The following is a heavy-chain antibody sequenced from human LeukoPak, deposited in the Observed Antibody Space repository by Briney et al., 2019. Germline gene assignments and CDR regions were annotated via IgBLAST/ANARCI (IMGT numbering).Heavy chain of an antibody. V-gene: IGHV4-59*08. CDR1: GGSITRHY. CDR2: IYYSGRT. J-gene: IGHJ3*02. D-gene: IGHD3-22*01. CDR3: TRLLDNDSSGDPDTFDM. Sequence: SETLSLTCTVSGGSITRHYWSWIRQAPGKGLEGIGFIYYSGRTNYNPSLQSRVTISLDTSEKKFSLKVTSVTAADTAVYYCTRLLDNDSSGDPDTFDMWGQGTVVTVSS.